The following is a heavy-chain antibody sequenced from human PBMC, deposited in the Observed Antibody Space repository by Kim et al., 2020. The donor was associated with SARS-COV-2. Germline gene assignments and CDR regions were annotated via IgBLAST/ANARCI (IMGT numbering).Heavy chain of an antibody. D-gene: IGHD6-25*01. CDR2: NGDT. CDR3: ARGGAAHDF. J-gene: IGHJ4*02. Sequence: NGDTIYPQKFQDRVTISSDKSANSVYMEVSSLASEDTAVYYCARGGAAHDFWGQGTLVTVSS. V-gene: IGHV1-3*01.